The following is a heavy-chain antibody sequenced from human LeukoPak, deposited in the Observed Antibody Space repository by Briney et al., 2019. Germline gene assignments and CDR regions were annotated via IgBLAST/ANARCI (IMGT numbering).Heavy chain of an antibody. J-gene: IGHJ2*01. V-gene: IGHV4-34*01. CDR1: GGSFSGYY. CDR2: INHSGST. D-gene: IGHD6-19*01. Sequence: SETLSLTCAVYGGSFSGYYWRWIPEPPGKGLGRIGEINHSGSTNYNPSLKSRVTISVDTSKNQFSLKQSSVTAAATAVYYCARDVIAVAGSYWYFDLWGRGTLVTVSS. CDR3: ARDVIAVAGSYWYFDL.